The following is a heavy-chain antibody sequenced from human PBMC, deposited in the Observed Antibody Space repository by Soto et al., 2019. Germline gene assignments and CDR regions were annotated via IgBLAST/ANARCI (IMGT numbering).Heavy chain of an antibody. CDR2: INHSGST. J-gene: IGHJ4*02. CDR1: GGSFSGYY. V-gene: IGHV4-34*01. Sequence: SETLSLTCAVYGGSFSGYYWSWIRQPPGKGLEWIGEINHSGSTNYNPSLKSRVTISVDTSKNQFSLKLSSVTAADTTVYYCARLAVAGVFDYWGQGTLVTVS. CDR3: ARLAVAGVFDY. D-gene: IGHD6-19*01.